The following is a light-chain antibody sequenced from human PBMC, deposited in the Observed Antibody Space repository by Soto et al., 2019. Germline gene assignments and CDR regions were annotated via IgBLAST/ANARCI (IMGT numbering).Light chain of an antibody. J-gene: IGKJ2*01. CDR3: QQYNSYPYT. CDR1: QSISSW. V-gene: IGKV1-5*03. Sequence: DIQLTQSPSTLSASVGDRVTITCRASQSISSWLAWYQQKPGKAPKLLIYKASSLESGVPSRFSGSGPGTEFTLTISGLQPDDFATYYCQQYNSYPYTFGQGTKLEIK. CDR2: KAS.